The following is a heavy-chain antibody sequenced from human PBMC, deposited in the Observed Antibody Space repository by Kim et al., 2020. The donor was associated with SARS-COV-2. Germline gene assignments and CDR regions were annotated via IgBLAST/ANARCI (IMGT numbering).Heavy chain of an antibody. V-gene: IGHV3-23*01. CDR2: ISNRESGDYP. D-gene: IGHD2-21*01. Sequence: GGSLRLSCAASGFPFSSYAMSWVRQAPGKGPEWVSTISNRESGDYPHYANSVKGRFTVSRDNSKSTLYLQMNSLRAEDTAVYYCVRDLTYDYSYWGQGTLVTVSS. J-gene: IGHJ4*02. CDR3: VRDLTYDYSY. CDR1: GFPFSSYA.